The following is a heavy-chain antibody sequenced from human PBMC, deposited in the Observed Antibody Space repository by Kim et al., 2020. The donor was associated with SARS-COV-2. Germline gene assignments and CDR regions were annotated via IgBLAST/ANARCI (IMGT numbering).Heavy chain of an antibody. CDR2: ISGSGGST. CDR3: AKSIAAPGYYYYGMDV. CDR1: GFTFSSYA. D-gene: IGHD6-6*01. J-gene: IGHJ6*02. Sequence: GGSLRLSCAASGFTFSSYAMSWVRQAPGKGLEWVSAISGSGGSTYYADSVKGRFTISRDNSKNTLYLQMNSLRAEDTAVYYCAKSIAAPGYYYYGMDVWGQGTTVTVSS. V-gene: IGHV3-23*01.